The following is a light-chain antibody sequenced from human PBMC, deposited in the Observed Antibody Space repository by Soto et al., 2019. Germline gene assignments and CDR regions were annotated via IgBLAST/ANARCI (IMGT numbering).Light chain of an antibody. CDR3: QQLNSYLALT. CDR2: AAS. Sequence: DIQLTQSPSFLSASVGDRVTITCRASQGISSYLAWYQQKPGRAPRLLIYAASTLQSGVPSRFSGSGSGTEFTLTISSLQPEDFATYHCQQLNSYLALTFGGGTKVEI. CDR1: QGISSY. V-gene: IGKV1-9*01. J-gene: IGKJ4*01.